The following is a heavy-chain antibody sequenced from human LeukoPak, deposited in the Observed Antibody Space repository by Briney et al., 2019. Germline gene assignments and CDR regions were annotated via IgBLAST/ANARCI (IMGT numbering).Heavy chain of an antibody. CDR2: IYTSDST. CDR3: ATDYGDYFDY. CDR1: GASISSGTYY. J-gene: IGHJ4*02. V-gene: IGHV4-61*02. D-gene: IGHD4-17*01. Sequence: SETLSLTCTASGASISSGTYYWSWIRQPAGKGLEWIGRIYTSDSTNYNPSLKSRVTISVDTSKNQFSLKVNSVTAADTAVYYCATDYGDYFDYWGQGTLVTVSS.